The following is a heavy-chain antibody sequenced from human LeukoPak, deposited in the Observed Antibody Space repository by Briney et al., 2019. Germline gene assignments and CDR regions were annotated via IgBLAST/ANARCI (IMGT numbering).Heavy chain of an antibody. CDR1: GGSISSYY. CDR3: AGSPDKYYYGMDV. V-gene: IGHV4-59*01. Sequence: SETLSLTCTVSGGSISSYYWSWIRQPPGKGLEWVGYIYYSGSTNYNPSLKSRVTISVDTSKNQFSLKLSSVTAADTAVYYCAGSPDKYYYGMDVWGQGTTVTVSS. CDR2: IYYSGST. J-gene: IGHJ6*02. D-gene: IGHD1-14*01.